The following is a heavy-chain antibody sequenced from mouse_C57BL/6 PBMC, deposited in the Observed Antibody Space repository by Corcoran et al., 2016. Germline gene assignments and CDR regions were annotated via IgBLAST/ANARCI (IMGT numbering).Heavy chain of an antibody. V-gene: IGHV1-26*01. CDR3: AREGGYSAWFAY. J-gene: IGHJ3*01. CDR1: GYTFTDYY. Sequence: EVQLQQSGPELVKPGASVKISCKASGYTFTDYYMNWVKQSHGKSLEWIGDINPNNGGTSYNQKFKGKATLTVDKSSSTAYMELRSLTSEDSAVYYCAREGGYSAWFAYWGQGTLVTVSA. D-gene: IGHD2-3*01. CDR2: INPNNGGT.